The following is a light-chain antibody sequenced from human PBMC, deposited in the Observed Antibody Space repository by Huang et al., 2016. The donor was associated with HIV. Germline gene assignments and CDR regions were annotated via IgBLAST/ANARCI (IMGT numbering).Light chain of an antibody. V-gene: IGKV1-5*03. Sequence: DIQMTQSPSTLSASVGDRVTITCRASKTITNWLAWYQQKPGKAPKRLIYKASTLETVVPSRFSGSGSGTEFTLTINSMQPDDFATYYCQQYSSWRTFGQGTKVE. J-gene: IGKJ1*01. CDR3: QQYSSWRT. CDR2: KAS. CDR1: KTITNW.